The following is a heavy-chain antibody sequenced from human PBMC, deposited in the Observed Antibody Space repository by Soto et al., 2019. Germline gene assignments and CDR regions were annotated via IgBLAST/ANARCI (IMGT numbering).Heavy chain of an antibody. CDR3: AAGLAVTFYYDY. CDR2: ISTTDGSA. Sequence: EVQLLESGGGSVQPGGSLRLSCVVSGFTINSNVMSWVRQSPGKGLEWVSAISTTDGSAFYAESVKGRFTISKEESRNTLYLQMNSLRAEDTAIYYCAAGLAVTFYYDYWGQGSLVTVSS. V-gene: IGHV3-23*01. CDR1: GFTINSNV. D-gene: IGHD6-19*01. J-gene: IGHJ4*02.